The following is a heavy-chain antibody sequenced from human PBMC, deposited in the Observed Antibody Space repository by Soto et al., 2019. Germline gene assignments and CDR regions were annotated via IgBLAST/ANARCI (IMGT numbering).Heavy chain of an antibody. J-gene: IGHJ4*02. D-gene: IGHD3-22*01. CDR2: ISSSSSYT. V-gene: IGHV3-11*06. CDR3: ARVHRTITMIVVAHDY. CDR1: GFTFSDYY. Sequence: GGSLRLSCAASGFTFSDYYMSWIRQAPGKGLEWVSYISSSSSYTNYADSVKGRFTISRDNAKNSLYLQMNSLRAEDTAVYYCARVHRTITMIVVAHDYWGQGTLVTVSS.